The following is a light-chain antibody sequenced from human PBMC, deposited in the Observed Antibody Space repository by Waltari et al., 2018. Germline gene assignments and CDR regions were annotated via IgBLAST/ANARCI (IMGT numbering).Light chain of an antibody. CDR1: QTVSSN. V-gene: IGKV3-15*01. CDR3: QQYNNWPPWT. J-gene: IGKJ1*01. CDR2: GAS. Sequence: ETVMTQSPATLSVSHGERSTLSCRASQTVSSNLAWYQQKPGQAPRLLIYGASTRATGIPARFSGSGSGTQFTLTISSLQSEDFAVYYCQQYNNWPPWTFGQGTKVEIK.